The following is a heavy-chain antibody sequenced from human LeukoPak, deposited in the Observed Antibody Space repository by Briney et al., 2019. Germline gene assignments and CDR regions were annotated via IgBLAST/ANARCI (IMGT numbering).Heavy chain of an antibody. CDR3: ARGPSCYHDT. Sequence: GGSLRLSCAASAFSFCSNYMSWVRQAPGKGVEWGSLIYSGGSTYYTDSVKGRVTISRDKSKKTLYLQMNSLRAEDTAVYYCARGPSCYHDTGGQGTLVTVSS. J-gene: IGHJ4*02. CDR2: IYSGGST. CDR1: AFSFCSNY. V-gene: IGHV3-66*01. D-gene: IGHD2-15*01.